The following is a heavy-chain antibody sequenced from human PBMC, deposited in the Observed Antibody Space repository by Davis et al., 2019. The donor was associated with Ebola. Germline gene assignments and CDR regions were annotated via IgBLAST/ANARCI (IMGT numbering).Heavy chain of an antibody. V-gene: IGHV1-18*01. CDR2: ISAYNGNT. CDR1: GYTFTSYG. D-gene: IGHD4-17*01. Sequence: AASVKVSCKASGYTFTSYGISWVRQAPGQGLEWMGWISAYNGNTNYAQKLQGRVTMTTDTSTSTVYMELSSLRSEDTAVYYCARDPLNGDYGDYWGQGTLVTVSS. CDR3: ARDPLNGDYGDY. J-gene: IGHJ4*02.